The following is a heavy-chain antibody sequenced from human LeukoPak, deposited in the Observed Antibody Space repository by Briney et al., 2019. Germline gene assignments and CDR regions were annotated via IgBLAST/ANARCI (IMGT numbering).Heavy chain of an antibody. J-gene: IGHJ4*02. CDR3: ARDRNRDEYFDY. V-gene: IGHV1-46*02. Sequence: ASVKVSCKASGYTFNTFYIHWVRQAPGQGLEWMGMISPGGGATSYAQNFQGRVAMTRDTSTSTVYMELSGLRSEDTAVYYCARDRNRDEYFDYWGQGTQVTVSS. CDR1: GYTFNTFY. D-gene: IGHD5-24*01. CDR2: ISPGGGAT.